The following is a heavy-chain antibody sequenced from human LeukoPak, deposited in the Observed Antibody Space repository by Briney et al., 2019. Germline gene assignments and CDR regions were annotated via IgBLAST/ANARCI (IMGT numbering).Heavy chain of an antibody. J-gene: IGHJ4*02. CDR2: ISGSGSRT. CDR3: AKRGVVIRVILVGFHKEAYYFDS. CDR1: GITLSNYC. V-gene: IGHV3-23*01. Sequence: GGSLRLSCAVSGITLSNYCMSWVRQAPGKGLEWVAGISGSGSRTNYADSVKGRFTISRDNPKNTLYLQMNSLRVEDTAVYFCAKRGVVIRVILVGFHKEAYYFDSWGQGALVTVSS. D-gene: IGHD3-22*01.